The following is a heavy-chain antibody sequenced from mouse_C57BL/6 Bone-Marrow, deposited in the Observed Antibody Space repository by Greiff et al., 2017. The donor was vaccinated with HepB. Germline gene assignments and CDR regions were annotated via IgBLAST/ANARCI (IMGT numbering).Heavy chain of an antibody. Sequence: EVKLQESGGGLVKPGGSLKLSCAASGFTFSDYGMHWVRQAPEKGLEWVAYISSGSSTIYYADTVKGRFTISRDNAKNTLFLQMTSLRSEDTAMYYCARDYYGSSYPRGQGTLVTVSA. CDR2: ISSGSSTI. CDR1: GFTFSDYG. J-gene: IGHJ3*01. V-gene: IGHV5-17*01. CDR3: ARDYYGSSYP. D-gene: IGHD1-1*01.